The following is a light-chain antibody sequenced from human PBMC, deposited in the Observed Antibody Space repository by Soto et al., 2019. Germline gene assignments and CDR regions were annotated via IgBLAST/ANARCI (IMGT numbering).Light chain of an antibody. CDR2: DAS. Sequence: EIVLTQSPDTLSLSPGERATLSCRASQSVRSGRLAWYQQKPGQAPRLLIYDASNRAAGIPARFSGSGSGTDFTLTISSLEPEDFAIYYCQQRQYWPPITFGQGTRLEIK. V-gene: IGKV3-11*01. CDR1: QSVRSG. CDR3: QQRQYWPPIT. J-gene: IGKJ5*01.